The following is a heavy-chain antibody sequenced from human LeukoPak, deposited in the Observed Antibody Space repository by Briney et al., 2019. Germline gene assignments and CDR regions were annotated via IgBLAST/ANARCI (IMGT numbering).Heavy chain of an antibody. V-gene: IGHV4-39*01. J-gene: IGHJ3*02. Sequence: SETLSLTCTVSGGSISSSSYYWGWIRQPPGKGLEWIGSIYYSGSTYYNPSLKSRVTISVDTSKNQFSLKLSSVTAADTAVYYCARLPHGNYDAFDIWGQGTMVTVSS. CDR2: IYYSGST. CDR1: GGSISSSSYY. CDR3: ARLPHGNYDAFDI. D-gene: IGHD1-1*01.